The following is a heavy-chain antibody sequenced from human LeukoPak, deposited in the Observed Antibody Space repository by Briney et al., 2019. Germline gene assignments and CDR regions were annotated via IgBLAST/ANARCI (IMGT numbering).Heavy chain of an antibody. CDR1: GGTFSSFA. CDR2: FIPIFGTT. CDR3: VSENRGIAAAGTDY. D-gene: IGHD6-13*01. J-gene: IGHJ4*02. V-gene: IGHV1-69*01. Sequence: RASVKVSCKTSGGTFSSFAISWVRHAPGQGLEWMGGFIPIFGTTNYAQKFQGRVTITADESTSAAYMELSRLRSEDTAVFYCVSENRGIAAAGTDYWGQGALVTVSS.